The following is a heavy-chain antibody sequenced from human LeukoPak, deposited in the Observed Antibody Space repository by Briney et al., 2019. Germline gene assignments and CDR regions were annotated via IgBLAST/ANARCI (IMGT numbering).Heavy chain of an antibody. Sequence: ASVKVSCKASGYTFSNYNIHWLRQAPGQGREWVGIVNPSGDSTNYAQNFQGRVTMTGDTSTSTVYMELSSLRSEDTAVYYCARVRDGYNDAYDIWGQGTMVTVTS. D-gene: IGHD5-24*01. J-gene: IGHJ3*02. CDR3: ARVRDGYNDAYDI. CDR1: GYTFSNYN. CDR2: VNPSGDST. V-gene: IGHV1-46*01.